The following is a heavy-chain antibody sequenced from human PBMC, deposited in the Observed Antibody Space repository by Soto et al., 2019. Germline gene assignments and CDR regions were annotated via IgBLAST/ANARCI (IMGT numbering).Heavy chain of an antibody. CDR2: ISSSGNAM. CDR1: GFTFSNYY. J-gene: IGHJ2*01. CDR3: AREGSAWYRYYFDL. D-gene: IGHD6-19*01. Sequence: PGGSLRLSCAASGFTFSNYYMSWIRQAPGKGLEWLSYISSSGNAMYYPDSVRGRFTISRDNAKNSLFLQMNSLRADDTAVYYCAREGSAWYRYYFDLWGRGTLVTVSS. V-gene: IGHV3-11*01.